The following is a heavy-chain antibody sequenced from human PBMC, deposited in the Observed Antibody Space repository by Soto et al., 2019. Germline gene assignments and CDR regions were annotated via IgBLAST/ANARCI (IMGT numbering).Heavy chain of an antibody. Sequence: QVQLVQSGAEVKKPGSSVKVSCKASGGTFSSYAISWVRQAPGHGLEWMGGIIPIFGTANYAQKFQGRVTITADESTSTAYMELSSLRAEDTAVYYCATKPDYGDYYDPVDVWGQGTTVTVSS. J-gene: IGHJ6*02. D-gene: IGHD4-17*01. V-gene: IGHV1-69*12. CDR1: GGTFSSYA. CDR2: IIPIFGTA. CDR3: ATKPDYGDYYDPVDV.